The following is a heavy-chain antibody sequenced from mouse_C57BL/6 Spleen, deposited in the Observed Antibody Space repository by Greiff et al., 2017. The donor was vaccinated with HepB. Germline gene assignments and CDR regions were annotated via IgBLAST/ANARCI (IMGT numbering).Heavy chain of an antibody. V-gene: IGHV1-82*01. CDR2: IYPGDGDT. J-gene: IGHJ2*01. Sequence: QVQLKESGPELVKPGASVKISCKASGYAFSSSWMNWVKQRPGKGLEWIGRIYPGDGDTNYNGKFKGKATLTADKSSSTAYMQLSSLTSEDSAVYFCARWGDGDYWGQGTTLTVSS. CDR3: ARWGDGDY. D-gene: IGHD3-3*01. CDR1: GYAFSSSW.